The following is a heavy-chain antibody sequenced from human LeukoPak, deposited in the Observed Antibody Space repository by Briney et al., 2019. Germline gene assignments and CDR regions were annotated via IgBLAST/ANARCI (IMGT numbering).Heavy chain of an antibody. CDR3: ARSRDPDSSGLFDY. Sequence: SETLSLTCTVSGGSIRNYYWSWVRQPAGKGVEGIGRVFASGRPHYNPSLESRLTMSLAASNNQFSLKLNSVPAADTAVYYCARSRDPDSSGLFDYWGQGTLVTVSS. CDR2: VFASGRP. CDR1: GGSIRNYY. J-gene: IGHJ4*02. V-gene: IGHV4-4*07. D-gene: IGHD3-22*01.